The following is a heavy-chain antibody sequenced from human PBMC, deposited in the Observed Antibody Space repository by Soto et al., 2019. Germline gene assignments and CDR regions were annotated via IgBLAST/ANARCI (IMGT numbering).Heavy chain of an antibody. J-gene: IGHJ6*04. CDR3: AKDRPTTSSSKMDV. V-gene: IGHV3-23*01. D-gene: IGHD6-6*01. CDR2: ISGGGDGT. Sequence: PVGSLRLSCAASGFTFSTYAMSWVRQAPGKGLEWVSTISGGGDGTYYADSVKGRFTISRDNSKNTMYLQMDSLRAEDTAVYYCAKDRPTTSSSKMDVWGKGTTVTVSS. CDR1: GFTFSTYA.